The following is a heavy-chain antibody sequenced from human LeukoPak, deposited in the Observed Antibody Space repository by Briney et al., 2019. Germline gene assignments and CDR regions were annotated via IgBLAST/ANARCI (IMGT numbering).Heavy chain of an antibody. J-gene: IGHJ4*02. CDR2: ISGSGSST. V-gene: IGHV3-23*01. D-gene: IGHD3-10*01. CDR1: GFTFSSYA. CDR3: AKPLHYGSGSYQDY. Sequence: GGSLRLSCAASGFTFSSYAMSWVRRAPGKGLEWVSAISGSGSSTYYADSVKGRFTIFRDNSKNTLYLQMNSLRAEDTAVYYCAKPLHYGSGSYQDYWGQGTLVTVSS.